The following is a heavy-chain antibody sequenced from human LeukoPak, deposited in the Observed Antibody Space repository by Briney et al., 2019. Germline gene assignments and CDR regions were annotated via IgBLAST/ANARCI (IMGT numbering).Heavy chain of an antibody. V-gene: IGHV1-8*01. D-gene: IGHD6-13*01. CDR1: GYTFASYD. CDR3: ARARTPLIAAAGTHYNYGMDV. CDR2: MNPNSGNT. J-gene: IGHJ6*02. Sequence: ASVKVSCKASGYTFASYDINWVRQATGQGLEWMGWMNPNSGNTGYAQKFQGRVTMTRNTSISTAYMELSSLRSDDTAVYYCARARTPLIAAAGTHYNYGMDVWGQGTTVTVSS.